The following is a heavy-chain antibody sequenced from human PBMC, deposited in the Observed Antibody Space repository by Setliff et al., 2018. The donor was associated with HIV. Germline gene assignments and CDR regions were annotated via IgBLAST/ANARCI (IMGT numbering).Heavy chain of an antibody. V-gene: IGHV4-59*06. Sequence: SLTCSVSGGSISSYYWSWIRQPPGKGLEYIGYIYYSGSTYYNPSLKSRVTMSIDTSTQQFFLNVTSVTAADTAVYYCAGFSYNFWVYRFDHWGQGALVTVSS. CDR3: AGFSYNFWVYRFDH. D-gene: IGHD3-3*01. CDR2: IYYSGST. J-gene: IGHJ4*02. CDR1: GGSISSYY.